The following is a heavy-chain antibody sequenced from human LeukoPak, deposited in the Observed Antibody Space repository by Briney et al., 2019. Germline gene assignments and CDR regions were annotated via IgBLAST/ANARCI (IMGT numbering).Heavy chain of an antibody. Sequence: GGSLGLSCAASGFGFSVYAMNWVRQSPGRGLEWVSGINAYSTKTYYAGSVKGRFTISRDNSKNTVYLQMNSLRAEDTALYHCAKDGPGYYDVDYFDSWGHGTQVTVSS. CDR2: INAYSTKT. J-gene: IGHJ4*01. CDR1: GFGFSVYA. D-gene: IGHD3-10*02. CDR3: AKDGPGYYDVDYFDS. V-gene: IGHV3-23*01.